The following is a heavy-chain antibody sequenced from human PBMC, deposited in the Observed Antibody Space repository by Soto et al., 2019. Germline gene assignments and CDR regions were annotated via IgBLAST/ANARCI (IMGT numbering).Heavy chain of an antibody. D-gene: IGHD2-15*01. CDR3: ARGRIGGRPDY. CDR2: INDSGSI. J-gene: IGHJ4*02. Sequence: QVQLQQWGAGLLTPSETLSLTCGVYGGSFSGYYWNWIRQTPGKGLEWIGEINDSGSINYNPSLASRVTISIDTSKNQCSLKLSSVTAADTAVYDCARGRIGGRPDYWGQGTLVTVSS. V-gene: IGHV4-34*01. CDR1: GGSFSGYY.